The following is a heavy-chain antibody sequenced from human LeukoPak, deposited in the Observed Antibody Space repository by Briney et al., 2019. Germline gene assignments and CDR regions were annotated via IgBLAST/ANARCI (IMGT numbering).Heavy chain of an antibody. D-gene: IGHD6-19*01. J-gene: IGHJ4*02. V-gene: IGHV3-48*01. Sequence: GGSLRLSCAASGFTFSSYRMNWVRQAPGKGLEWVSYISSGSSTIYYADSVKGRFTISRDNGKNSVFLQMTSLRVEDTGLYYCARENRDSNGWTWGQGTLVIVSS. CDR2: ISSGSSTI. CDR1: GFTFSSYR. CDR3: ARENRDSNGWT.